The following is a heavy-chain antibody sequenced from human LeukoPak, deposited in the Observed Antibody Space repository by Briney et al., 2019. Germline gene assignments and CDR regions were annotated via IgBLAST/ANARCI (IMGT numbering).Heavy chain of an antibody. V-gene: IGHV3-21*01. CDR2: ISSSSSYI. Sequence: PGGSLRLFCAASGFTFSRYSMSWVREAPGKGLEWVSSISSSSSYIYYADSVKGRFTISRDNAKNSLYLQMNSLRAEDTAVYYCASYPYSGSYFFDYWGQGTLVTVSS. D-gene: IGHD1-26*01. CDR1: GFTFSRYS. J-gene: IGHJ4*02. CDR3: ASYPYSGSYFFDY.